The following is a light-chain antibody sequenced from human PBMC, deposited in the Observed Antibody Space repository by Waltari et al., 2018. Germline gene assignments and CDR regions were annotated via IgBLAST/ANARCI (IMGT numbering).Light chain of an antibody. CDR3: QSYVRLPAT. J-gene: IGKJ1*01. CDR2: DTY. Sequence: EIVLTQSPGTLSLSPGERATLSCRASQSVSKYLVRYQQRLGQAPRLLIYDTYIRAPGIPDRFSGMGSGTDFSLTISRLEPEDCAVYYCQSYVRLPATFGQGTKVEIK. V-gene: IGKV3-20*01. CDR1: QSVSKY.